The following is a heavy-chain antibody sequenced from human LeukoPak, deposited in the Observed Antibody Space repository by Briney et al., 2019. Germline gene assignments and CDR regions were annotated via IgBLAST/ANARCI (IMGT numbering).Heavy chain of an antibody. Sequence: PSETLSLTCTVSSGSVSNYYWSWIRQPPGKGLEWIGYIYYSGSTSYIPSLKSRVTISVDTSKNQVSVKLTSVTAADTAVYYCARTSIFGVVRFDPWGQGTLVTVSS. D-gene: IGHD3-3*02. J-gene: IGHJ5*02. V-gene: IGHV4-59*08. CDR3: ARTSIFGVVRFDP. CDR1: SGSVSNYY. CDR2: IYYSGST.